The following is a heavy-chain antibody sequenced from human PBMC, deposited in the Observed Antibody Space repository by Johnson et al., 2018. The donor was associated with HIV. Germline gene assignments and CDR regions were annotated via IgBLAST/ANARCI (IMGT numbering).Heavy chain of an antibody. Sequence: MQLVESGGGLVQPGRSLRLSCTASGFTFGDYTMSWFRQAPGKGPEWVGFIRGKPYGGTPEYAASVKGRFTISRDDSKSIAYLQMNSLRTEDTAIYYCSRDSWGRRPHDAFDIWGQGTMVIVSS. CDR2: IRGKPYGGTP. CDR1: GFTFGDYT. V-gene: IGHV3-49*03. D-gene: IGHD3-16*01. J-gene: IGHJ3*02. CDR3: SRDSWGRRPHDAFDI.